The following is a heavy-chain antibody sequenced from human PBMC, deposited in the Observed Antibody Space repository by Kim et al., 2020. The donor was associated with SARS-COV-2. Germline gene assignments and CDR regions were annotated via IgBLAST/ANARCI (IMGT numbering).Heavy chain of an antibody. V-gene: IGHV4-39*01. CDR2: IYYSGST. J-gene: IGHJ5*02. Sequence: SETLSLTCTVSGGSISSSSYYWGWIRQPPGKGLEWIGSIYYSGSTYYNPSLKSRVTISVDTSKNQFSLKLSSLTAADTAVYYCARHEGAYSSSWYGGLIVGATTYWFDPWGQGTLVTVSS. CDR1: GGSISSSSYY. D-gene: IGHD6-13*01. CDR3: ARHEGAYSSSWYGGLIVGATTYWFDP.